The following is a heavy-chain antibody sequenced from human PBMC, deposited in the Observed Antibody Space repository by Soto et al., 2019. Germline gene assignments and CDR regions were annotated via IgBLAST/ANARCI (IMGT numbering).Heavy chain of an antibody. Sequence: QVQLVESGGGVVQPGRSLRLSCAASGFTFSSYGMHWVRQAPGKGLEWVAVIWYDGSNKYYADSVKGRFTISRDDSENMMYLQMNSLRTEDTAVYYCSTYDYISGSYRYRWAYWGQGTLVTVSS. D-gene: IGHD3-16*02. CDR2: IWYDGSNK. J-gene: IGHJ4*02. V-gene: IGHV3-33*01. CDR3: STYDYISGSYRYRWAY. CDR1: GFTFSSYG.